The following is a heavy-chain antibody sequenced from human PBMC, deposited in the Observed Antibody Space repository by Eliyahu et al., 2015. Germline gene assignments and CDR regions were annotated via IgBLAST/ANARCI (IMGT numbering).Heavy chain of an antibody. CDR3: ARDQEQQLETSYWYFDL. CDR1: GGSISNYY. D-gene: IGHD6-13*01. J-gene: IGHJ2*01. CDR2: IYYSGST. Sequence: QVQLQESGPGLVKPSETLSLTCTVSGGSISNYYWSWIRQPPGRGLEWIGYIYYSGSTNYNPSLKSRVTISVDTSKNQFSLKLTSVTAADTAIYYCARDQEQQLETSYWYFDLWGRGTLVTASS. V-gene: IGHV4-59*01.